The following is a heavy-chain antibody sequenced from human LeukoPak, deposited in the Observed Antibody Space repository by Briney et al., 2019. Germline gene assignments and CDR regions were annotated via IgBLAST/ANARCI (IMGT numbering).Heavy chain of an antibody. V-gene: IGHV3-30*19. CDR3: ARDGITVNYGSGSTGFDY. Sequence: QPGRSLRLSCVGAGITLSGHAMHWVRQAPGKGLEWVAVISYDGSNKYYADSVKGRFTISRDNSKNTLYLQMNSLRAEDTAVYYCARDGITVNYGSGSTGFDYWGQGTLVTVSS. D-gene: IGHD3-10*01. J-gene: IGHJ4*02. CDR2: ISYDGSNK. CDR1: GITLSGHA.